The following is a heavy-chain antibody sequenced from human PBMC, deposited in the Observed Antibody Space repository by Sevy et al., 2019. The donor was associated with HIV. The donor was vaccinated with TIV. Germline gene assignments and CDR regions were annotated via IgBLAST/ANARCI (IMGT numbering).Heavy chain of an antibody. CDR1: GFTFSSYA. D-gene: IGHD6-19*01. Sequence: GGSLRLSYAASGFTFSSYAMSWVRQAPGKGLEWVSAISGSGGSTYYADSVKGRFTISRDNSKNTLYLQMNSLRAEDTAVYYCAKGSRTGIAVAGPVFDYWGQGTLVTVSS. V-gene: IGHV3-23*01. CDR2: ISGSGGST. J-gene: IGHJ4*02. CDR3: AKGSRTGIAVAGPVFDY.